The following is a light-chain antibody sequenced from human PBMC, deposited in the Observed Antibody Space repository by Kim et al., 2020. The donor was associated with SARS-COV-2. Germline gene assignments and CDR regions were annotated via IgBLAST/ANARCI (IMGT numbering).Light chain of an antibody. CDR2: GKN. CDR3: NSRDNNDNVL. J-gene: IGLJ2*01. V-gene: IGLV3-19*01. Sequence: VALGQTVRITCQGDSLRTYYTTWFQQKSGQAPIVVFYGKNNRPSGIPDRFSGSSSGNTASLTITATQAGDEADYYCNSRDNNDNVLFGGGTQLTVL. CDR1: SLRTYY.